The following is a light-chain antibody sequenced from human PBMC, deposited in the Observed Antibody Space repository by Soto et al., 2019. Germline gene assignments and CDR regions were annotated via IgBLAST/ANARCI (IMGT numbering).Light chain of an antibody. CDR2: AAS. V-gene: IGKV3-20*01. CDR1: QSVSSSY. CDR3: QQDGSSPWT. Sequence: EIVLTQSPGTLSLSPGERVTLSCRASQSVSSSYLGWYQQKLGQAPRLLIYAASSRATGIPDRFSGSGSGTDFTLTISRLEPEDFAVYYCQQDGSSPWTFGQGTKVEIK. J-gene: IGKJ1*01.